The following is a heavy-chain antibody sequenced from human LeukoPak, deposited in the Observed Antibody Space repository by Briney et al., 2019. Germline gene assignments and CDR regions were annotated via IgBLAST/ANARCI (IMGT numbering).Heavy chain of an antibody. Sequence: PGGSLRLSCAASGFTFSSYGMHWVRQAPGKGLEWVAVIWYDGSNKYYADSVKGRFTISRDNSKNTLYLQMNSLRAEDTAVYYCAKITMVRGVKVDAFDIWGQGTMVTVSS. CDR2: IWYDGSNK. CDR3: AKITMVRGVKVDAFDI. D-gene: IGHD3-10*01. V-gene: IGHV3-33*06. CDR1: GFTFSSYG. J-gene: IGHJ3*02.